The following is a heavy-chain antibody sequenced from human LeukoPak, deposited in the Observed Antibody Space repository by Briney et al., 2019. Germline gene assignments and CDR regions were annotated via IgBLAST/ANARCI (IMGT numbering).Heavy chain of an antibody. CDR2: IYARDHDT. CDR1: GFTSTNYW. Sequence: GESLKISCKGSGFTSTNYWIAWVRQVPGKDLEWMGIIYARDHDTGYSPSFQGGQVTISADKSFTSVYLQWSSLQSSDTAMYYCARLARGWSGIFDVWGQGTMVTVS. V-gene: IGHV5-51*01. D-gene: IGHD6-19*01. CDR3: ARLARGWSGIFDV. J-gene: IGHJ3*01.